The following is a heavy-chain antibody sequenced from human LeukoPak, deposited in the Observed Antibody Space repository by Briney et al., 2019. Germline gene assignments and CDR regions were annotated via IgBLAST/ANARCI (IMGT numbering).Heavy chain of an antibody. CDR3: ARQRGYSSGSYYFVH. V-gene: IGHV4-39*01. D-gene: IGHD5-18*01. J-gene: IGHJ4*02. Sequence: SETLSLTCTVSGGSISSSAHYWVWIRQPPGKGMEWIGSVYYTGQAYYNPSLKSRVSLSVDTSKNHFSLRLSSATAADTAVYYCARQRGYSSGSYYFVHWGQGTLVTVSS. CDR2: VYYTGQA. CDR1: GGSISSSAHY.